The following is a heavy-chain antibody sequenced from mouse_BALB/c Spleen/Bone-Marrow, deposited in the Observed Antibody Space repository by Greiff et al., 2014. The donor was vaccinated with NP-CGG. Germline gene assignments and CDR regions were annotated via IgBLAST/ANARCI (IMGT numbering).Heavy chain of an antibody. Sequence: VLLQESGAELVRPGTSVKVSCKASGYAFTNYLIEWVKQRPGQGLEWIGVINPGSGGTNYNEKFKGKATLTADKSSSTAYMQLSSLTSDDSAVYFCARRITTARAMDYWGQGTSVTVSS. CDR1: GYAFTNYL. CDR3: ARRITTARAMDY. D-gene: IGHD1-2*01. CDR2: INPGSGGT. J-gene: IGHJ4*01. V-gene: IGHV1-54*01.